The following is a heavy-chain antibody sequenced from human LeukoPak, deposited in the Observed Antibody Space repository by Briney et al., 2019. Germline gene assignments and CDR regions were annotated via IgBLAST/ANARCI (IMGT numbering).Heavy chain of an antibody. CDR1: GYTFTSYA. D-gene: IGHD3-3*01. V-gene: IGHV7-4-1*02. J-gene: IGHJ6*03. CDR2: INTNTGNP. CDR3: ARRVDPYDFWSGYYMDV. Sequence: GASVKVSCKASGYTFTSYAMNWVRQAPGQGLEGMGWINTNTGNPTYAQGFTGRFVFSLDTSVSTAYLQISSLKAEDTAVYYCARRVDPYDFWSGYYMDVWGKGTTVTVSS.